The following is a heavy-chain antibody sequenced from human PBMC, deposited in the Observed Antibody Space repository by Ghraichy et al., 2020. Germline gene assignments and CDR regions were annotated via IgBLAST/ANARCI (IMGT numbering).Heavy chain of an antibody. D-gene: IGHD3-3*01. CDR3: AVLGATIFGDEDY. V-gene: IGHV4-39*07. CDR1: GGSISSSSYY. CDR2: IYYSGST. J-gene: IGHJ4*02. Sequence: SETLSLTCTVSGGSISSSSYYWGWIRQPPGKGLEWIGSIYYSGSTYYNPSLKSRVTISVDTSKNQFSLKLSSVTAADTAVYYCAVLGATIFGDEDYWGQGTLVTVSS.